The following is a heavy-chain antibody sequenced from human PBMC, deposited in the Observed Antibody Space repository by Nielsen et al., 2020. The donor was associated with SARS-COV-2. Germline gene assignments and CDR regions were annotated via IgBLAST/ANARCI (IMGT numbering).Heavy chain of an antibody. Sequence: GESLKISCATSGFNFDDYAMHWVRQAPGKGLEWVAVIWHDGSKRNYASSVEGRFTISRDNSKNTLALQLDSLRAEDTAVYFCARETIDYTSSFVDLWGQGTLVTVSS. J-gene: IGHJ5*02. V-gene: IGHV3-33*01. CDR3: ARETIDYTSSFVDL. D-gene: IGHD4-11*01. CDR1: GFNFDDYA. CDR2: IWHDGSKR.